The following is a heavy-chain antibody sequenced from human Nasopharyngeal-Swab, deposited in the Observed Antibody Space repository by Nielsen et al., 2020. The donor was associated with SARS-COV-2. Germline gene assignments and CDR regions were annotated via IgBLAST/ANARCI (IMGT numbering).Heavy chain of an antibody. CDR2: LIENGVDT. CDR1: GFTFSSHA. CDR3: ARVNSTWTPHAFHV. D-gene: IGHD6-13*01. J-gene: IGHJ3*01. Sequence: GGSLRLSCVASGFTFSSHAMSWVRQAPGKGLEWVSGLIENGVDTYYAESVKGRFTVSRDNSKNTLYLQMNNLRGEDTALYYCARVNSTWTPHAFHVWGQGTMVTVSS. V-gene: IGHV3-23*01.